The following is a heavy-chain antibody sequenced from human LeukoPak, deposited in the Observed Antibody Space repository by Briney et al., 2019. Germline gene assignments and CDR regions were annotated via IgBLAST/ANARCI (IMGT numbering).Heavy chain of an antibody. Sequence: GGSLRLSCAASGFTFDNCGRHWVRQAPGKGLEWVSLISGDGGRTYYTDSVKGRFTISRDNSKTSLYLQMNSLRTEHTALYYCAKEAHSRGWYIHGTDYWGQGPLVTVSS. CDR1: GFTFDNCG. CDR3: AKEAHSRGWYIHGTDY. D-gene: IGHD6-19*01. J-gene: IGHJ4*02. CDR2: ISGDGGRT. V-gene: IGHV3-43*02.